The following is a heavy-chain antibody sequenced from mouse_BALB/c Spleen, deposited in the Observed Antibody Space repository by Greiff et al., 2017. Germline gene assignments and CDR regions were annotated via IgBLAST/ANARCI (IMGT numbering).Heavy chain of an antibody. CDR3: ARRGGKGYAMDY. Sequence: QVQLKQSGPELVKPGASVRISCKASGYTFTSYYIHWVKQRPGQGLEWIGWIYPGNVNTKYNEKFKGKATLTADKSSSTAYMQLSSLTSEDSAVYFCARRGGKGYAMDYWGQGTSVTVSS. D-gene: IGHD2-1*01. CDR2: IYPGNVNT. V-gene: IGHV1S56*01. J-gene: IGHJ4*01. CDR1: GYTFTSYY.